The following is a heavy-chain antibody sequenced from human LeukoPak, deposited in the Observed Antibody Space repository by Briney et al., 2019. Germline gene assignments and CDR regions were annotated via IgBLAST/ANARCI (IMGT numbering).Heavy chain of an antibody. J-gene: IGHJ6*02. D-gene: IGHD1-26*01. V-gene: IGHV3-23*01. Sequence: GGSLRLSCAASGFTFSSYAMSWVRQAPGKGPEWVSAISGSGGSTYYADSVKGRFTISRDNSKNTLYLQMNSLRAEGTAVYYCAKVGGRGMDVWGQGTTVTVSS. CDR3: AKVGGRGMDV. CDR2: ISGSGGST. CDR1: GFTFSSYA.